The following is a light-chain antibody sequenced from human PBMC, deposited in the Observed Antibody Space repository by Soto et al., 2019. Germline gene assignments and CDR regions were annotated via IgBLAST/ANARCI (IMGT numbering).Light chain of an antibody. Sequence: QSALTQPASVSGSPGQSITISCTRTSSDVGGYNYVSWYQHHPGKAPKLMIYDVSNRPSGVSNRFSGSKSDNTASLTISGLQAEDEADYYCSSYTSTSTVVFGGGTKLTVL. CDR1: SSDVGGYNY. CDR3: SSYTSTSTVV. J-gene: IGLJ2*01. CDR2: DVS. V-gene: IGLV2-14*03.